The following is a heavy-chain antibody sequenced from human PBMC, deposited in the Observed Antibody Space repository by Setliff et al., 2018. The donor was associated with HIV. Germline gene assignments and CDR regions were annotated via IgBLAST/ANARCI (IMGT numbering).Heavy chain of an antibody. V-gene: IGHV4-28*06. CDR1: GYSISSSNW. J-gene: IGHJ4*02. Sequence: SETLSLTCAVSGYSISSSNWWAWFRQPPGKGLEWIGYIYHNGNTNYNPSLRSRVTMSIDTSKNQFFLKLSSVTALDTATYYCARMGNSYDGSGSYDYFDYWGQGTLVTVSS. D-gene: IGHD3-22*01. CDR3: ARMGNSYDGSGSYDYFDY. CDR2: IYHNGNT.